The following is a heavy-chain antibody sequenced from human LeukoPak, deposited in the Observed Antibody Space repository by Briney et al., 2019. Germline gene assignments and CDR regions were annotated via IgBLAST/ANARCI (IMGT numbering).Heavy chain of an antibody. D-gene: IGHD2-2*02. CDR1: GFTFSSYS. V-gene: IGHV3-21*01. J-gene: IGHJ4*02. CDR3: ARDLVVVPAAIDDY. Sequence: GGSLRLSCTASGFTFSSYSLNWVRQAPGKGLEWVSSVSTGSNYIYYADSVKGRFTISRDNAKNSLYLQMNSLRAEDTAVYYCARDLVVVPAAIDDYWGQGTLVTVSS. CDR2: VSTGSNYI.